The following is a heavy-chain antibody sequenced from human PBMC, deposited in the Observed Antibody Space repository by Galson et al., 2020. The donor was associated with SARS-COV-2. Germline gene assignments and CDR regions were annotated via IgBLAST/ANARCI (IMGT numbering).Heavy chain of an antibody. CDR3: ATREGVLGSGWPYYYYYMDV. CDR2: IDPSDSYT. Sequence: HGESLKISCKGSGYSFTSYWISWVRQMPGKGLEWMGRIDPSDSYTNYSPSFQGHVTISADKSISTAYLQWSSLKASDTAMYYCATREGVLGSGWPYYYYYMDVWGKGTTVTVSS. V-gene: IGHV5-10-1*01. CDR1: GYSFTSYW. D-gene: IGHD6-19*01. J-gene: IGHJ6*03.